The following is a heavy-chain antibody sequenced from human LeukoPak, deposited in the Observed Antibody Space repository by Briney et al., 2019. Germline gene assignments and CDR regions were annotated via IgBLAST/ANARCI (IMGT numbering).Heavy chain of an antibody. V-gene: IGHV3-30*18. Sequence: GGSLRLSCAASGFTFSSYGMHWVRQAPGKGLEWVAVISYDGSNKYYADSVKGRFTISRDNSKNTLYLQMNSLRAEDTAVYYCAKDYQLLGYYFDYWGQGTLVTVSS. CDR3: AKDYQLLGYYFDY. J-gene: IGHJ4*02. CDR2: ISYDGSNK. D-gene: IGHD2-2*01. CDR1: GFTFSSYG.